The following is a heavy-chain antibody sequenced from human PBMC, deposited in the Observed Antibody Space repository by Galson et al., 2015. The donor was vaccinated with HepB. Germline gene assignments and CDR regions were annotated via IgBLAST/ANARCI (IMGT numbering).Heavy chain of an antibody. D-gene: IGHD6-13*01. CDR2: ISYDGSNK. J-gene: IGHJ6*02. V-gene: IGHV3-30*04. Sequence: SLRLSCAASGFTFSSYAMHWVRQAPGKGLEWVAVISYDGSNKYYADSVKGRFTISRDNSKNTLYLQMNSLRAEDTAVYYCARDGQQLEVGGMDVWGQGTTVTVSS. CDR3: ARDGQQLEVGGMDV. CDR1: GFTFSSYA.